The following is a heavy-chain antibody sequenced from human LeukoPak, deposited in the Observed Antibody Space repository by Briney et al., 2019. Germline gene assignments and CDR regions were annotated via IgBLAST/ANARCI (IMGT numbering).Heavy chain of an antibody. D-gene: IGHD6-13*01. CDR3: VRGGGITYRSWYYFDY. J-gene: IGHJ4*02. V-gene: IGHV3-30*04. CDR2: ISFDGSDT. Sequence: PGGSLRLSCAASGFTFSSYAMQWVRQAPGKGLEWVAVISFDGSDTYYADSLKGRFIISRDNSKKTLYLQMNSLRAEDTAVYYCVRGGGITYRSWYYFDYWGQGTLVTVSS. CDR1: GFTFSSYA.